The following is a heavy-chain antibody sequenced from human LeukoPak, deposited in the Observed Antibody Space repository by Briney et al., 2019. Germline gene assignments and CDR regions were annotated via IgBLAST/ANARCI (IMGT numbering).Heavy chain of an antibody. J-gene: IGHJ6*02. CDR3: AKDPVAYYYDSSGYYYYYGMDV. CDR2: ISGSGGST. D-gene: IGHD3-22*01. Sequence: GGPLRLSCAASGFTFSSYAMSWVRQAPGKGLEWVSAISGSGGSTYYADSVKGRFTISRDNSKNTLYLQMNSLRAEDTAVYYCAKDPVAYYYDSSGYYYYYGMDVWGQGTTVTVSS. V-gene: IGHV3-23*01. CDR1: GFTFSSYA.